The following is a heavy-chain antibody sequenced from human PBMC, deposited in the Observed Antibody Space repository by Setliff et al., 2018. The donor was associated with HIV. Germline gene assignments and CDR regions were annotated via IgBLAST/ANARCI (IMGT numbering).Heavy chain of an antibody. Sequence: NPSETLSLTCNVSGFSISSNYYWGWVRQPPGRGLEWIGNIYHSGTAYYNPSFKTRVAISIDTSKNYVSLKLRSLTAADTAIYYCARDPRGLLSPVPRGYFDYWGQGALVTVPQ. CDR2: IYHSGTA. CDR1: GFSISSNYY. V-gene: IGHV4-38-2*02. CDR3: ARDPRGLLSPVPRGYFDY. D-gene: IGHD3-22*01. J-gene: IGHJ4*02.